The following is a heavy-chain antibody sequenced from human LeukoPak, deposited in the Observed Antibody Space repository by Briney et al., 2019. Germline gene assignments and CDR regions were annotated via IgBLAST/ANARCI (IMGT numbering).Heavy chain of an antibody. CDR1: GYSFTSYW. CDR3: ARTVGATLDAFDI. V-gene: IGHV5-51*01. Sequence: GESLKIPCKGSGYSFTSYWIGWVRQMPGKGLEWMGIIYPGDSDTRYSPSFQGQVTISADKSINTAYLQWSSLKASDTAMFHCARTVGATLDAFDIWGQGTMVTVSS. CDR2: IYPGDSDT. D-gene: IGHD1-26*01. J-gene: IGHJ3*02.